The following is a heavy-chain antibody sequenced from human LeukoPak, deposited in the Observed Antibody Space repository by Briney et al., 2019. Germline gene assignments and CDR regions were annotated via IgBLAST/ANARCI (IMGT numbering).Heavy chain of an antibody. V-gene: IGHV4-30-4*08. CDR3: ALRYCSGGSCYSGGPYFDY. CDR1: GGSISSGDYY. J-gene: IGHJ4*02. CDR2: IYHSGST. Sequence: PSQTLSLTCTVSGGSISSGDYYWSWIRQPPGKGLEWIGYIYHSGSTYYNPSLESRFTISVDTSKNQFSLQLSSVTAADTAVYYCALRYCSGGSCYSGGPYFDYWGQGTLVTVSS. D-gene: IGHD2-15*01.